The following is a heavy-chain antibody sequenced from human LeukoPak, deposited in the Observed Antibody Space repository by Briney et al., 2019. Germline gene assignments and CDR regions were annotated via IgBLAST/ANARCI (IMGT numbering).Heavy chain of an antibody. CDR2: LYSGGST. CDR3: ARNSIAVASAFDI. D-gene: IGHD6-19*01. J-gene: IGHJ3*02. V-gene: IGHV3-53*01. Sequence: GGSLRLSCAASGFTVSRNYMSWVRQAPGKGLEWVSVLYSGGSTNYADSVKGRFTISRDNSKNTLYLQMNSLRAEDTAVYYCARNSIAVASAFDIWGQGTMVTVSS. CDR1: GFTVSRNY.